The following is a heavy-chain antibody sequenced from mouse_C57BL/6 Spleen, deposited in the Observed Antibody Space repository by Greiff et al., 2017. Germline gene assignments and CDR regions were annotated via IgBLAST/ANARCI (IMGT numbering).Heavy chain of an antibody. CDR1: GYTFTSYW. D-gene: IGHD1-1*01. CDR3: ARWDYYGSYAGFAY. Sequence: QVQLKQPGAELVMPGASVKLSCKASGYTFTSYWMHWVKQRPGQGLEWIGEIDPSDSYTNYNQKFKGKSTLTVDKSSSTAYMQLSSLTSEDSAVYYCARWDYYGSYAGFAYWGQGTLVTVSA. CDR2: IDPSDSYT. J-gene: IGHJ3*01. V-gene: IGHV1-69*01.